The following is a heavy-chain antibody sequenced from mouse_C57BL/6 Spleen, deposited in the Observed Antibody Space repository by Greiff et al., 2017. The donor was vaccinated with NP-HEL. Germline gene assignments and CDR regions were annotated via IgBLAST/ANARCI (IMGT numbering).Heavy chain of an antibody. CDR3: VRDGTTVVAPGFAY. Sequence: EVMLVESGGGLVQPKGSLKLSCAASGFTFNTYAMHWVRQAPGKGLEWVARIRSKSSNYATYYADSVKDRFTISRDDSQSMLYLQMNNLKTEDTAMYYCVRDGTTVVAPGFAYWGQGTLVTVSA. D-gene: IGHD1-1*01. CDR1: GFTFNTYA. V-gene: IGHV10-3*01. CDR2: IRSKSSNYAT. J-gene: IGHJ3*01.